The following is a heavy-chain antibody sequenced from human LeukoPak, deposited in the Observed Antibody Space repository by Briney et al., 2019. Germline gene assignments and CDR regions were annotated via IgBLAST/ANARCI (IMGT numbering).Heavy chain of an antibody. CDR1: GYDFTTYW. CDR3: ARCKTAGFPFDY. Sequence: GESLKISCKGSGYDFTTYWIGWVRQMPGKGLEWMGIIYPGDSDTRYIPSFQGQVTISADKSINTAYLQWSSLKASDTAIYYCARCKTAGFPFDYWGQGTLVTVSS. D-gene: IGHD1-1*01. V-gene: IGHV5-51*01. CDR2: IYPGDSDT. J-gene: IGHJ4*02.